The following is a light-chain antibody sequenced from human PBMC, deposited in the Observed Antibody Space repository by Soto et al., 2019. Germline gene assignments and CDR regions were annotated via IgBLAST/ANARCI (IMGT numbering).Light chain of an antibody. J-gene: IGLJ1*01. CDR2: EGS. CDR3: CSCAGSSTFYV. V-gene: IGLV2-23*01. CDR1: SSDVGSSNL. Sequence: QSALTQPASVSGSPGQSITISCTGTSSDVGSSNLVSWYQQHPGKAPKLIIYEGSRRPSGVSGRFSGSKSGNTASLTISGLQAEDEADYYCCSCAGSSTFYVFGTGTKLTVL.